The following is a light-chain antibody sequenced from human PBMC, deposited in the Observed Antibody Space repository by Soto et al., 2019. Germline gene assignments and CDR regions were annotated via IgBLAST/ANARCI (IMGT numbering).Light chain of an antibody. CDR1: QSVRSNY. Sequence: EIVLTQSPATLSLSPGERATLSCGASQSVRSNYVAWFQQKPGLAPRLLIYDASSRATGIPDRFTGSGSGTDFTLTISSLEPEDFALYYCQQRSNWWTFGPGTKVEIK. J-gene: IGKJ1*01. CDR2: DAS. V-gene: IGKV3D-20*02. CDR3: QQRSNWWT.